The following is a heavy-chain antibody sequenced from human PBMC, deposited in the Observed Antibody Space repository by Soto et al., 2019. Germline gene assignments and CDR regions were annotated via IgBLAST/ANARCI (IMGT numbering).Heavy chain of an antibody. CDR3: ATDVLRFGWAGDV. CDR1: GYTLTELS. D-gene: IGHD3-3*01. J-gene: IGHJ6*01. CDR2: FDPEDGET. Sequence: ASVKVSCKVSGYTLTELSMHWVRQAPGKGLEWMGGFDPEDGETIYAQKFQGRVTTTEDTSTDTAYTELSGLRSEDTAVYYCATDVLRFGWAGDVWGQGTTVTVSS. V-gene: IGHV1-24*01.